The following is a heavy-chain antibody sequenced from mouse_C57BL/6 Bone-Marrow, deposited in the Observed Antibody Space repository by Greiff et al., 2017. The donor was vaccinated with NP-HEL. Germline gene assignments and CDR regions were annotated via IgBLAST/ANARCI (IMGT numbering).Heavy chain of an antibody. CDR2: INPYNGDT. D-gene: IGHD2-2*01. V-gene: IGHV1-20*01. J-gene: IGHJ1*03. CDR3: ARTSTMVTTSHWYFDV. CDR1: GYSFTGYF. Sequence: EVKLVESGPELVKPGDSVKISCKASGYSFTGYFMNWVMQSHGKSLEWIGRINPYNGDTFYNQKFKGKATLTVDKSSSTAHMELRSLTSEDSAVYYCARTSTMVTTSHWYFDVWGTGTTVTVSS.